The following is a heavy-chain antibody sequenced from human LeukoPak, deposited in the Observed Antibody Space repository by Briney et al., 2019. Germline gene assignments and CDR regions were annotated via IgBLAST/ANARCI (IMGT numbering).Heavy chain of an antibody. CDR2: ISPNSGGT. CDR3: AIQPWGSGNNWYFDL. V-gene: IGHV1-2*02. CDR1: GYTFTAYY. Sequence: GASVTVSCKASGYTFTAYYIHWVRQAPGQGLEWMGWISPNSGGTDYAQKFQGRVTMTRDRAIRTAYVEVSSLTSDDTAVYYCAIQPWGSGNNWYFDLWGRGTLVTVSS. D-gene: IGHD7-27*01. J-gene: IGHJ2*01.